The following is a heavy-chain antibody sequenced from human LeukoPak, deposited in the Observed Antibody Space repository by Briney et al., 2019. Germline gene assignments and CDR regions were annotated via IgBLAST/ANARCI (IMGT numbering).Heavy chain of an antibody. Sequence: GASVKVSCKGSGYIFTNYAVQWVRQAPGQSLEWLGWINPGNGETRYSRKFQGRVTMSIDTSATTAYMELDSLTAEDTAIYYCSRDRWHCVLNCDPVYYYSLDVWGQGTTVTVSS. V-gene: IGHV1-3*01. J-gene: IGHJ6*02. CDR1: GYIFTNYA. D-gene: IGHD3-10*02. CDR3: SRDRWHCVLNCDPVYYYSLDV. CDR2: INPGNGET.